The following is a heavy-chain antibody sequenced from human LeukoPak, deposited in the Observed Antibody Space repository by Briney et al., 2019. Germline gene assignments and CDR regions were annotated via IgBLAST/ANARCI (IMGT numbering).Heavy chain of an antibody. D-gene: IGHD2-8*01. CDR1: GFTFSDYY. CDR2: ISNSGSAR. CDR3: ARVRGVYASDY. V-gene: IGHV3-11*04. J-gene: IGHJ4*02. Sequence: GGSLRLSRAASGFTFSDYYMSWIRQAPGKGLEWLSYISNSGSARSYADPVKGRFTTSRDNAKNSLYLQMNSLRAEDTAVYYCARVRGVYASDYWGQGTLVTVSS.